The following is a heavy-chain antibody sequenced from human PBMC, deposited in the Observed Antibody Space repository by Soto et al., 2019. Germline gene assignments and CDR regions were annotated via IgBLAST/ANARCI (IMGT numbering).Heavy chain of an antibody. Sequence: GGSLRLSCAASGFTFSSYAMSWVRQAPGKGLEWVSAISGSGGSTYYADSVKGRFTISRDNSKNTLYLQMNSLRAEDTAVYYCAKEEVYCSGGSCYSYYFDYWGQGTLVTSPQ. J-gene: IGHJ4*02. V-gene: IGHV3-23*01. CDR3: AKEEVYCSGGSCYSYYFDY. CDR2: ISGSGGST. D-gene: IGHD2-15*01. CDR1: GFTFSSYA.